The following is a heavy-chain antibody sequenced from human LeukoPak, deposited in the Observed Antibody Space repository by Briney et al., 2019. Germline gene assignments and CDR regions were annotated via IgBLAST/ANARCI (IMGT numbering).Heavy chain of an antibody. Sequence: SETLSLTCTVSGGSVSSGSYYWSWVRQPPGKGLGWSGYIYYSGSTNYNPSLKSRVTISLATSKNQFSLKLSSVTAAATAVYYCARVITDTAMVTYFDYWGQGTLVTVSS. V-gene: IGHV4-61*01. CDR2: IYYSGST. CDR1: GGSVSSGSYY. D-gene: IGHD5-18*01. CDR3: ARVITDTAMVTYFDY. J-gene: IGHJ4*02.